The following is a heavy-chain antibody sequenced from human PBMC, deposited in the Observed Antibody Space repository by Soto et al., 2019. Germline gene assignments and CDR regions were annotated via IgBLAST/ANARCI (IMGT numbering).Heavy chain of an antibody. CDR3: ARSDGTVTTLFGRDRYNYFDS. V-gene: IGHV4-31*03. CDR2: IHYNGTT. D-gene: IGHD4-4*01. CDR1: VGSISGVCYY. Sequence: HVRLPESGPGIVKPSQTLSLTCSVSVGSISGVCYYWSWIRQFPGQAMEWLGYIHYNGTTHYSPSLKSRLAISVDAAKNQFPLTLTSVTAADTAFYFCARSDGTVTTLFGRDRYNYFDSWGQGSLVTVSA. J-gene: IGHJ4*02.